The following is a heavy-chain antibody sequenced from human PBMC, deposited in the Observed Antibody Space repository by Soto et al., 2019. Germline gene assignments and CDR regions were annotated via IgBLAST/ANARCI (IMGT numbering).Heavy chain of an antibody. CDR3: AKADIYGGPDH. V-gene: IGHV3-30*18. CDR1: GFTFSSYG. CDR2: ISYDGSKK. D-gene: IGHD4-17*01. J-gene: IGHJ4*02. Sequence: SLRLSCAVSGFTFSSYGMHWVRQAPGKGLEYVAVISYDGSKKYYEESVKGRFSISRDNSKNTLYLQMNSLRVEDTAVYYCAKADIYGGPDHWGQGTLVTVSS.